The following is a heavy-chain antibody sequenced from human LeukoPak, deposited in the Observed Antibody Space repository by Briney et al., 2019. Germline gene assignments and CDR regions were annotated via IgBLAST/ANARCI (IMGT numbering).Heavy chain of an antibody. J-gene: IGHJ4*02. Sequence: ASVKVSCKTSGYTFSDYGISWVRQAPGQGLEVMGWISGYNGNTDYAEKFQGRVTMTTDTSTSTVYMEVRSLRSDDTAVYYCASDWGPMSRGVVLLIGYWGQGTQVTVSS. CDR2: ISGYNGNT. V-gene: IGHV1-18*01. CDR3: ASDWGPMSRGVVLLIGY. CDR1: GYTFSDYG. D-gene: IGHD3-10*01.